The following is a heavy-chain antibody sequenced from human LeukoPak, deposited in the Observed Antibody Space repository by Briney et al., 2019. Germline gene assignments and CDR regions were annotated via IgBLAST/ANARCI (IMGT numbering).Heavy chain of an antibody. J-gene: IGHJ4*02. CDR2: INSDGSST. D-gene: IGHD3-22*01. V-gene: IGHV3-74*03. CDR3: ARGGHYDGSAYYPKGFDY. Sequence: GGSLRLSCAASGVTFSSYWMHWVRQAPGEGLVWGSRINSDGSSTTYADSVKGRFTISRDNAKNTLYLQMNSLRAEDTAVYYCARGGHYDGSAYYPKGFDYWGQGTLVTVSS. CDR1: GVTFSSYW.